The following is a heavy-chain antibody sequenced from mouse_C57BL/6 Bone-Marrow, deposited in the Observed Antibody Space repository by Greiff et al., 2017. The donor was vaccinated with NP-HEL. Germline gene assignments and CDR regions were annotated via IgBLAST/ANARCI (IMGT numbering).Heavy chain of an antibody. V-gene: IGHV1-72*01. Sequence: VQLQQPGAELVKPGASVKLSCKASGYTFTSYWMHWVKQRPGRGLEWIGRFDPNSGGTKYNEKFKSKATLTVDKPSSTAYMQLSSLTAEDSAVYYCARGYYYGSSYGAMDYWGQGTSVTVSS. CDR2: FDPNSGGT. CDR1: GYTFTSYW. CDR3: ARGYYYGSSYGAMDY. J-gene: IGHJ4*01. D-gene: IGHD1-1*01.